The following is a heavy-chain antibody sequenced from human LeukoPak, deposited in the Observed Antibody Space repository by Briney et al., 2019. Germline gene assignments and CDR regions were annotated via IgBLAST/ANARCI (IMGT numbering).Heavy chain of an antibody. J-gene: IGHJ3*02. V-gene: IGHV1-2*02. CDR2: INPNSGGT. Sequence: ASVKVSCKASGYTFTGYYMHWVRQAPGQGLEWMGWINPNSGGTNYAQKFQGRVTMTRDTSISTAYMELSRLRSDDTAVYYCARGMTTVTTGAFDIWGQGTMVTVSS. CDR3: ARGMTTVTTGAFDI. CDR1: GYTFTGYY. D-gene: IGHD4-17*01.